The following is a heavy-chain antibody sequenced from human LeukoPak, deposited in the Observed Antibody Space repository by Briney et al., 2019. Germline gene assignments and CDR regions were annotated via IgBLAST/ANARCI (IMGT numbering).Heavy chain of an antibody. CDR3: ARDGSGSGWYFFDY. Sequence: ASVKVSCETSGYTFSGYYMHWVRQAPGQGLEWMGLMNPNSGATNYEQKFQGRVSLTRDMSISTAYLELTSVTSDDTAVYYCARDGSGSGWYFFDYWGQGTLVTVSS. V-gene: IGHV1-2*02. CDR2: MNPNSGAT. D-gene: IGHD6-19*01. CDR1: GYTFSGYY. J-gene: IGHJ4*02.